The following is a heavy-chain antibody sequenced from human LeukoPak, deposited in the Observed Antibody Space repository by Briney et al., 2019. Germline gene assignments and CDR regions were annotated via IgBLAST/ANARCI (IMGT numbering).Heavy chain of an antibody. V-gene: IGHV3-11*03. CDR3: ARQAKIVGATNFDY. Sequence: PGGSLRLSCAASGFTSSDYYMSWIRQAPGKGLEWVSYISSSSSYTNYADSVKGRFTISRDNAKNSLYLQMNSLRAEDTAVYYCARQAKIVGATNFDYWGQGTLVTVSS. D-gene: IGHD1-26*01. CDR2: ISSSSSYT. J-gene: IGHJ4*02. CDR1: GFTSSDYY.